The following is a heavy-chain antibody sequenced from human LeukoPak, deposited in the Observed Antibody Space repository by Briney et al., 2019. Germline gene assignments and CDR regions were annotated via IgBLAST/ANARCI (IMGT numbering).Heavy chain of an antibody. CDR3: ARSPGYCSSTSCYAFDYFDY. J-gene: IGHJ4*02. CDR1: GYTFTSYG. CDR2: ISAYNGGT. V-gene: IGHV1-18*01. Sequence: ASVKVSCKASGYTFTSYGISWVRQAPGQGLEWMGWISAYNGGTNYAQKLQGRVTMTTDTSTTTAYMELRSLRSDDTAVYYCARSPGYCSSTSCYAFDYFDYWGQGTLVTVSS. D-gene: IGHD2-2*01.